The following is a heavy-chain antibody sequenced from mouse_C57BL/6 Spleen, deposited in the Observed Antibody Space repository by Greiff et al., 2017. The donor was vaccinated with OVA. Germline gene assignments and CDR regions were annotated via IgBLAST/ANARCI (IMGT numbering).Heavy chain of an antibody. CDR1: GFTFSDYG. CDR3: AREYRGYFDV. Sequence: EVQLVESGGGLVKPGGSLKLSCAASGFTFSDYGMHWVRQAPEKGLEWVAYISSGRSTIYYADTVKGRFTLSRDNAKNTLFLQMTSLRSEDTAMYYCAREYRGYFDVWGTGTTVTVSS. J-gene: IGHJ1*03. D-gene: IGHD1-3*01. CDR2: ISSGRSTI. V-gene: IGHV5-17*01.